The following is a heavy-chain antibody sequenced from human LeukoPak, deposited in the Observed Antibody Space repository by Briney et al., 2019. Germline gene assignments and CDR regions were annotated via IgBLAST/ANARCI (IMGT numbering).Heavy chain of an antibody. Sequence: SETLSLTCTVSGGSISSYYWSWIRQPPGKGLEGFGYVYYTGTTNYNPSFQSRVTITAATSNNQFSLNLRSVTAADTAVYYCARIRITMVRAPHGAFDIWGQGTMVTVSS. CDR1: GGSISSYY. D-gene: IGHD3-10*01. J-gene: IGHJ3*02. CDR2: VYYTGTT. V-gene: IGHV4-59*01. CDR3: ARIRITMVRAPHGAFDI.